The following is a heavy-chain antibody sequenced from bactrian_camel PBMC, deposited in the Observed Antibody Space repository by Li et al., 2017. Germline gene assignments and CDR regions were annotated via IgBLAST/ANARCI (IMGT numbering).Heavy chain of an antibody. J-gene: IGHJ4*01. CDR1: GFTFSSYY. V-gene: IGHV3-2*01. D-gene: IGHD5*01. Sequence: HVQLVESGGGLVQPGGSLRLSCAASGFTFSSYYMSWVRQAPGKGLEWVSSVYTGGGSTYYADSVKGRFTISRDNAKNTLYLQLNSLKTEDTAVYYRVTDQIGEVDFFYWGQGTQVTVS. CDR3: VTDQIGEVDFFY. CDR2: VYTGGGST.